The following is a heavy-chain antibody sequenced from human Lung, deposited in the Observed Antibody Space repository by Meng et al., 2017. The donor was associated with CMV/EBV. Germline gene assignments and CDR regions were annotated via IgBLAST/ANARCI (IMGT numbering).Heavy chain of an antibody. Sequence: ASVKVSXKASGYTFTSYDINWVRQATGQGLEWMGWMNPNSGNTGYAQNFQGRVTMTRNTSISTVYMELSGLRSEDTAVYYCARRRGGGSWGDFDYWGQGTLVTVSS. D-gene: IGHD3-10*01. V-gene: IGHV1-8*01. CDR2: MNPNSGNT. J-gene: IGHJ4*02. CDR1: GYTFTSYD. CDR3: ARRRGGGSWGDFDY.